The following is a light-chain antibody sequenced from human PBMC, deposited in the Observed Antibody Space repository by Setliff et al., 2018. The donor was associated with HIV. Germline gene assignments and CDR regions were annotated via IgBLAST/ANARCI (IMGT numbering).Light chain of an antibody. V-gene: IGLV2-14*03. J-gene: IGLJ1*01. CDR2: DVR. CDR1: SSDVGGYYA. CDR3: STYTRYDTYL. Sequence: QSALAQPASVSGSPGQSITVSCTGTSSDVGGYYAVSWYQQHPGKAPKLLIFDVRHQPSGVSSRFSGSQSGNTASLTISGLQAEDEAHYYCSTYTRYDTYLFGSGTKVTVL.